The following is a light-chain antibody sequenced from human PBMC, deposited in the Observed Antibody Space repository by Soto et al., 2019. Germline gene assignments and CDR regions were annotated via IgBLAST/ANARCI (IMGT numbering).Light chain of an antibody. V-gene: IGLV1-40*01. CDR3: NSYDSTLGVSVV. CDR1: SSNIGAGYD. CDR2: GNS. Sequence: QSVLTQPPSVSGAPGQRVTISCTGSSSNIGAGYDVHWYQQLPGTAPKLLIYGNSNRPSGVPDRFSGSKSGTSASLAITGLGVGEGVDYSSNSYDSTLGVSVVFGGGT. J-gene: IGLJ2*01.